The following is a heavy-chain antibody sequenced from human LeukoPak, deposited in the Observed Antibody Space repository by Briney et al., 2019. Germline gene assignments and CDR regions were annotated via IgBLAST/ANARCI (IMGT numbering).Heavy chain of an antibody. V-gene: IGHV4-59*01. J-gene: IGHJ2*01. Sequence: SETLSLTCTVSGGSISSYYWSWIRQPPGEGLEWIAYIYYSGSTNYNPSLKSRLTISVDTSKNQFSLKLTSVTAADTAVYYCARASAHRGIAVAGVYWYFDLWGRGTPVTVSS. D-gene: IGHD6-19*01. CDR2: IYYSGST. CDR1: GGSISSYY. CDR3: ARASAHRGIAVAGVYWYFDL.